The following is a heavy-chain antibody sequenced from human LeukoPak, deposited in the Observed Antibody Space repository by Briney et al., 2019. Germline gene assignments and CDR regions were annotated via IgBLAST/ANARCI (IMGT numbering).Heavy chain of an antibody. CDR2: ISGTGDSP. Sequence: GGSLRLSCAASGFTYRSYAMNWVRQAPGKGLEWVSAISGTGDSPHYADSVKGRFTISRDNSKNTLYLQMNSLRAEDTAFYYCAKDIGWFDPWGQGTLVTVSS. J-gene: IGHJ5*02. CDR3: AKDIGWFDP. V-gene: IGHV3-23*01. CDR1: GFTYRSYA.